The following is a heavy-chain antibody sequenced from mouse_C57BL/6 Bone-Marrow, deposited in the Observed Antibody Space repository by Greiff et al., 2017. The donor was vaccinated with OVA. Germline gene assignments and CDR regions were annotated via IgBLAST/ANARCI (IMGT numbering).Heavy chain of an antibody. CDR2: ISNGGGST. D-gene: IGHD1-1*01. Sequence: EVQLKESGGGLVQPGGSLKLSCAASGFTFSDYYMYWVRQTPEKRLEWVAYISNGGGSTYYPDTVKGRFTISRDNAKNTLYMQMSRLKSEDTAMYYCARITTVVEGDYAMDYWGQGTSVTVSS. CDR1: GFTFSDYY. J-gene: IGHJ4*01. CDR3: ARITTVVEGDYAMDY. V-gene: IGHV5-12*01.